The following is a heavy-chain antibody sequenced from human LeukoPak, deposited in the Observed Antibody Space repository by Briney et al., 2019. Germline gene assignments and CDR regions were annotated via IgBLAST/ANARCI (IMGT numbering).Heavy chain of an antibody. CDR3: ARTDRSSGWFQYYYYGMDV. CDR2: IYPGDSDT. Sequence: GESLKISCKGSGYSFTSYWIGWVRQMPGKGLGWMGIIYPGDSDTRYSPSFQGQVTISADKSISTAYLQWSSLKASDTAMYYCARTDRSSGWFQYYYYGMDVWGQGTTVTVSS. D-gene: IGHD6-19*01. CDR1: GYSFTSYW. V-gene: IGHV5-51*01. J-gene: IGHJ6*02.